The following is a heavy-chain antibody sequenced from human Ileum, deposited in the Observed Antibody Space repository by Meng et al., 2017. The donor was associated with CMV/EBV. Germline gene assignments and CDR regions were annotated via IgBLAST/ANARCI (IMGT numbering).Heavy chain of an antibody. CDR1: GYGFSGYF. CDR2: INPKSGRA. CDR3: ARGVRVGTSREFYFDY. V-gene: IGHV1-2*02. D-gene: IGHD1-26*01. Sequence: QVRLVQSGVELKKPGASVKVSCKASGYGFSGYFIQWVRQAPGQGPEWMGWINPKSGRANYAQKFQGRVTLTRDTSISTANMELSSLRSDDTAVYYCARGVRVGTSREFYFDYWGPGTLVTVSS. J-gene: IGHJ4*02.